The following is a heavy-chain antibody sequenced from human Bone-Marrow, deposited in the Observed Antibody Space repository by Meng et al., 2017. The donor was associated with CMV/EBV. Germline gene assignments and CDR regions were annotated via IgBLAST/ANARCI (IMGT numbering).Heavy chain of an antibody. CDR1: GYTFTSYA. CDR2: INPNSGGT. CDR3: ATDSIYYSSTSCHPRYYYYYCMDV. Sequence: ASVNVSCKASGYTFTSYALHWVRQAPGQGLEWMGWINPNSGGTNYAQKFQGRVTMTMDTSISTAYMELSRLTSDDTAVYGCATDSIYYSSTSCHPRYYYYYCMDVWGQGTPVTVSS. V-gene: IGHV1-2*02. D-gene: IGHD2-2*01. J-gene: IGHJ6*02.